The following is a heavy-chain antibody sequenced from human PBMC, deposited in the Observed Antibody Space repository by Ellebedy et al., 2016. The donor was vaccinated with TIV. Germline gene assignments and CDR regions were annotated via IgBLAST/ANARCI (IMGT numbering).Heavy chain of an antibody. Sequence: SLKISCAASGFTFDDFAMHWVRRVPGKGLEWVAGISWNSASIAFADSEKGRFNISRDNAKNSLYLQMNSLRPEDTALYYCVKASIAVIVGGELDYWGQGALVTVSS. CDR3: VKASIAVIVGGELDY. V-gene: IGHV3-9*01. CDR1: GFTFDDFA. D-gene: IGHD6-19*01. J-gene: IGHJ4*02. CDR2: ISWNSASI.